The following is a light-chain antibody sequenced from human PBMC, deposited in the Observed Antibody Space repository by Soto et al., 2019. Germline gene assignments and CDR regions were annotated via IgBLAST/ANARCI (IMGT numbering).Light chain of an antibody. J-gene: IGKJ1*01. CDR1: QSIGRY. Sequence: IELTQSPANLSLSAGDRVTISCRASQSIGRYVAWYQQKPGKAPKILISDASNMATGVPSRFSGSVSGTEGTITIISLQQDDVSAYYCHQQNSCSLTFGQGTQLDIK. CDR3: HQQNSCSLT. V-gene: IGKV1-5*01. CDR2: DAS.